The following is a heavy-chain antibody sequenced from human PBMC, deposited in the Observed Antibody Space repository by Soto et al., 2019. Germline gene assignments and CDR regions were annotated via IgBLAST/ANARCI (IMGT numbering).Heavy chain of an antibody. Sequence: QVQLVQSGAEVKKPGASVKVSCKASGYTFTSYYMHWVRQAPGQGLEWMGIINPSGGSTSYAQKFQGRVTMTRDRSTSTVYMELSSLRSEDTAVYYCARGGDFFGVVIFPDLDYWGQGTLVTVSS. CDR2: INPSGGST. V-gene: IGHV1-46*03. CDR1: GYTFTSYY. D-gene: IGHD3-3*01. CDR3: ARGGDFFGVVIFPDLDY. J-gene: IGHJ4*02.